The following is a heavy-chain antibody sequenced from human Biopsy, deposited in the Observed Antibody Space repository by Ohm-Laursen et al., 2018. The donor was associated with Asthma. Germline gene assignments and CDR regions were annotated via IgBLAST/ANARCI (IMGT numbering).Heavy chain of an antibody. CDR1: GGSISSDY. CDR3: ARGQGRGIQLWSLDP. J-gene: IGHJ5*02. Sequence: GTLSLTCTVSGGSISSDYWSWLRQSPGKGPEWIGYIHNSGNTNYNPSLKSRVTISLDTSKNHFSLRLSLVTAADTAVYFCARGQGRGIQLWSLDPWGQGILVTVSS. V-gene: IGHV4-59*01. D-gene: IGHD5-18*01. CDR2: IHNSGNT.